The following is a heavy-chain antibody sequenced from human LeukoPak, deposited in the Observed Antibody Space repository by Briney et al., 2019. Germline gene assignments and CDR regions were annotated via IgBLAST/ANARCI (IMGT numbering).Heavy chain of an antibody. CDR2: ISGSGSST. V-gene: IGHV3-23*01. J-gene: IGHJ4*02. D-gene: IGHD2-2*01. CDR1: GFTFSSYG. Sequence: GGSLRLSCAASGFTFSSYGMSWVRQAPGRGLEWVSAISGSGSSTYYAASVRGRFTISRDNSKNTLYLQMNSLRGEDTAVYYCANRPQCHVADYWGQGTLVTVSS. CDR3: ANRPQCHVADY.